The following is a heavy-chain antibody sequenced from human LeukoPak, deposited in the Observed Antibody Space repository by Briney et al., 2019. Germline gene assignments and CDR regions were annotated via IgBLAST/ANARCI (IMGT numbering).Heavy chain of an antibody. V-gene: IGHV3-15*01. CDR1: GFTVNNAW. CDR3: STDQVVVGPC. D-gene: IGHD3-22*01. Sequence: GGSLRLSCAAFGFTVNNAWMSWVRQGPGKGLEWVGRIKSRTDGGTTDYTAPVKGRFTISRDDSRNTLYLQMTSLKTEDTAMYYCSTDQVVVGPCWGQGTLVTVSS. CDR2: IKSRTDGGTT. J-gene: IGHJ4*02.